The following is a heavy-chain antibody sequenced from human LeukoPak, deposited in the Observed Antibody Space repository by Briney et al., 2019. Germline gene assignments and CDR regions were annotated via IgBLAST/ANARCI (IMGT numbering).Heavy chain of an antibody. Sequence: SGFTFXXYGMHWVRQAPGKGLEWVAVIWYDGSNKYYADSVKGRFTISRDNSKNTLYLQMNSLRAEDTAVYYCAFAFDIWGQGTMVTVSS. J-gene: IGHJ3*02. V-gene: IGHV3-33*01. CDR3: AFAFDI. CDR2: IWYDGSNK. CDR1: GFTFXXYG.